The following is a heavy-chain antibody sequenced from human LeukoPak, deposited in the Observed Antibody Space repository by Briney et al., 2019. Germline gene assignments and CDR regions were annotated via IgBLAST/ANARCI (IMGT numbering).Heavy chain of an antibody. CDR1: GLSLSVNY. Sequence: GGSLRLSCAASGLSLSVNYMTWVRQSPGKGLEWLSNINRDGNTYDADSVNGRFSISRDDYKNTLYLEMNSLRAEDTALYYCARYTFRAVDIWGQGSMVTVSS. CDR2: INRDGNT. CDR3: ARYTFRAVDI. V-gene: IGHV3-53*01. D-gene: IGHD2-2*02. J-gene: IGHJ3*02.